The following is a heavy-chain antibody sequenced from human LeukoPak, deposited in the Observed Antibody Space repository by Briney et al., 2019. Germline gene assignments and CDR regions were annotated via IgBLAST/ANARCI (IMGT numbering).Heavy chain of an antibody. CDR1: GFTFSSYA. CDR2: ISGSGGST. V-gene: IGHV3-23*01. J-gene: IGHJ3*02. CDR3: AKENSSGWYPDAFDI. Sequence: GGSLRLSCAASGFTFSSYAMRWVRQAPGKGLEWVSSISGSGGSTYYADSVKGRFTISRDNSKNTLYLQMNSLRAEDTAVYYCAKENSSGWYPDAFDIWGQGTMVTVSS. D-gene: IGHD6-19*01.